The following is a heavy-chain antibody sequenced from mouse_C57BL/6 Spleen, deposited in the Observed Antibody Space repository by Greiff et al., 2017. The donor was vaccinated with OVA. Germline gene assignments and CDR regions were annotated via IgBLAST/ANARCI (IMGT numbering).Heavy chain of an antibody. V-gene: IGHV1-82*01. J-gene: IGHJ2*01. CDR2: IYPGDGDT. Sequence: QVQLKQSGPALVKPGASVKISCKASGYAFSSYWMNWVKQRPGKGLEWIGQIYPGDGDTNYNGKFKGKATLTADKSSSTAYMQLSSLTSEDSAVYFCAPEGYGNSYYFDFWGQVTTLTVSS. CDR3: APEGYGNSYYFDF. D-gene: IGHD1-1*01. CDR1: GYAFSSYW.